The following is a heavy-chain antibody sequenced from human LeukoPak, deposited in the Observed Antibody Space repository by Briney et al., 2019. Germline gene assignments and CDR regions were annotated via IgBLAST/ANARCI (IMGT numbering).Heavy chain of an antibody. CDR3: VRHFHPAETTGGYFDL. CDR1: GSNFTPFW. J-gene: IGHJ2*01. V-gene: IGHV5-51*01. Sequence: GASLKISCQASGSNFTPFWIGGVRQMPGKGLEWMGIAFPGGSDINYSPSFQGQVTMSVDKSISTAYLQWSSLKASDTAMYYCVRHFHPAETTGGYFDLWGRGTLVTVSS. D-gene: IGHD4-17*01. CDR2: AFPGGSDI.